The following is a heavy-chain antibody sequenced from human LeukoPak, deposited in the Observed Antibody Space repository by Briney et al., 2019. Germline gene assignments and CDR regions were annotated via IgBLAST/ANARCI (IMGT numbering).Heavy chain of an antibody. CDR2: IIPIFGTA. CDR1: GGTFSSYA. V-gene: IGHV1-69*05. CDR3: AKATGTKRVFDY. J-gene: IGHJ4*02. D-gene: IGHD1-1*01. Sequence: GASVKVSCKASGGTFSSYAISWVRQAPGQGLEWMGGIIPIFGTANYAQKFQGRVTITTDESTSTAYMELSSLRSEDTAVYYCAKATGTKRVFDYWGQGTLVTVSS.